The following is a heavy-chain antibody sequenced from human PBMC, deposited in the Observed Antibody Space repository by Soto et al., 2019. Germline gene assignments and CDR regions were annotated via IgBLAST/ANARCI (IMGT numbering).Heavy chain of an antibody. V-gene: IGHV1-18*01. J-gene: IGHJ6*02. CDR3: ARDRPYIVVVPAAQLNYNYYGMDV. CDR1: GYTFTSYG. CDR2: ISAYNGNT. Sequence: ASVKVSCKASGYTFTSYGISWVRQAPGQGLEWMGWISAYNGNTNYAQKLQGRVTMTTDTSTSTAYMELRSLRSDDTAVYYCARDRPYIVVVPAAQLNYNYYGMDVWGQGTTVTVSS. D-gene: IGHD2-2*01.